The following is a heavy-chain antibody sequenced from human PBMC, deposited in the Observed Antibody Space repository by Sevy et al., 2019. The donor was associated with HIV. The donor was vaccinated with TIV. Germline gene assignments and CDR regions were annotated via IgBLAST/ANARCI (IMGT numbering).Heavy chain of an antibody. Sequence: GGSLRLSCAASGFTFKSYGMHWVRQAPGKGLEWVTFIRNDGSTKYYADSLRGRFTASRDNSKNTLYLHMNSLRPEDTALYYCVKGPHPAVTTSYALDVWGQGTTVTVSS. V-gene: IGHV3-30*02. D-gene: IGHD4-17*01. CDR1: GFTFKSYG. CDR2: IRNDGSTK. J-gene: IGHJ6*02. CDR3: VKGPHPAVTTSYALDV.